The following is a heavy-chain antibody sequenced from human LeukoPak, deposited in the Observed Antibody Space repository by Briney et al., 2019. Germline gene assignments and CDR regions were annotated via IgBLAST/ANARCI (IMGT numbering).Heavy chain of an antibody. CDR3: ARAGSSSSFGFDY. CDR2: ISSSSSTI. Sequence: PGGSLRLSCAASGFTFSSHSMNWVRQAPGKGLEWVSYISSSSSTIYYADSVKGRFTISRDNAKNSLYLQMNSLRAEDTAVYYCARAGSSSSFGFDYWGQGTLVTVSS. J-gene: IGHJ4*02. V-gene: IGHV3-48*01. D-gene: IGHD6-6*01. CDR1: GFTFSSHS.